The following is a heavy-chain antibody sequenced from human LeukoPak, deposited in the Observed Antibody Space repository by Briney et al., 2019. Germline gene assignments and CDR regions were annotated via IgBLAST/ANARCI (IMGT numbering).Heavy chain of an antibody. CDR3: TRDYLVGAPLDS. V-gene: IGHV4-4*07. D-gene: IGHD1-26*01. CDR1: GVSITNYY. CDR2: MYISGST. Sequence: SETLSLTCTVSGVSITNYYWAWIRQPAGKGLEWIGRMYISGSTNYNPSLKSRVSISIDKTKNQFSLKLRSVTAADTAVYYCTRDYLVGAPLDSWGQGTLVTVSS. J-gene: IGHJ4*02.